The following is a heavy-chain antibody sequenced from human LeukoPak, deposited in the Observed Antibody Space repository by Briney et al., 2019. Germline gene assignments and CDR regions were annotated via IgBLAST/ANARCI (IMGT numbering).Heavy chain of an antibody. CDR2: IKQDGSKK. D-gene: IGHD5-24*01. CDR1: GFPFSSYW. J-gene: IGHJ4*02. V-gene: IGHV3-7*04. CDR3: TRVGYIDEGIDY. Sequence: LTGGSLGLSGVASGFPFSSYWMTWVRQAPGKGLEWVANIKQDGSKKSYVDSVKGRFTISRDNAKNSLYLQMNSLRAEDTAIYYCTRVGYIDEGIDYWGQGTLVTVSS.